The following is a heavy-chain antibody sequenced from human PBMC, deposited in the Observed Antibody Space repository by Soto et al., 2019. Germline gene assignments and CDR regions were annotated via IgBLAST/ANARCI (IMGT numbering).Heavy chain of an antibody. CDR1: GGTFSSYA. Sequence: ASVKVSCKASGGTFSSYAIRWVRQAPGQGLEWMGGISPILGIANYAQKFLARVTITADKSTSTAYMELSSLRSEDTAVYYCARGGGYGSSSYFGYWGQGTLVTVSS. D-gene: IGHD6-6*01. CDR2: ISPILGIA. V-gene: IGHV1-69*10. J-gene: IGHJ4*02. CDR3: ARGGGYGSSSYFGY.